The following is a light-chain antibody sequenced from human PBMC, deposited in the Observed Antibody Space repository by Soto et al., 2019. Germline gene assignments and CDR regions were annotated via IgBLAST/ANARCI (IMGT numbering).Light chain of an antibody. Sequence: QSALTQPASVSGSPGQSLTISCTGTSSDVGAYNFVSWYQHHPGTAPKLIIYGVTNRPSGVSHRFSGSKSANTASLTISGLQAEDEADYYCTSYTSSSTHVFGTGTKLTVL. V-gene: IGLV2-14*01. CDR2: GVT. CDR1: SSDVGAYNF. J-gene: IGLJ1*01. CDR3: TSYTSSSTHV.